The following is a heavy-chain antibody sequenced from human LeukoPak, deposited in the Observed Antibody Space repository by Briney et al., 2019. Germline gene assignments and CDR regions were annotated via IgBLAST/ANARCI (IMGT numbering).Heavy chain of an antibody. J-gene: IGHJ3*02. CDR1: GFTFSYYS. D-gene: IGHD3-16*01. CDR3: ARGGSRDAFDI. CDR2: ISGSSSYI. V-gene: IGHV3-21*01. Sequence: GGSLRLSCEASGFTFSYYSMNWVRQAPGKGLEWVSSISGSSSYIYYADSVKGRFTISRDNAKNSLYLQMNSLRAEDTAVYYCARGGSRDAFDIWGQGTMVTVSS.